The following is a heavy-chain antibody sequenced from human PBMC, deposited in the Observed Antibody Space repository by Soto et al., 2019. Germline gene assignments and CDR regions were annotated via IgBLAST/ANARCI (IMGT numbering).Heavy chain of an antibody. J-gene: IGHJ4*02. CDR2: MYYSGST. V-gene: IGHV4-59*01. Sequence: SQTRSHTCTVSDGCIIQYCPNYIRQPPGKGLEWIGYMYYSGSTNYNPSLKSRVTISLDTSKNQFSLKLSSVTAVDTATYYCVYRRPYVSSAYPILFDYWGQGILLTVSS. CDR3: VYRRPYVSSAYPILFDY. CDR1: DGCIIQYC. D-gene: IGHD3-22*01.